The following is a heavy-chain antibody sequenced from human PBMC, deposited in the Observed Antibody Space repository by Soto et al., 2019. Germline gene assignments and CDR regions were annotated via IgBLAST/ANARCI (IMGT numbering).Heavy chain of an antibody. D-gene: IGHD3-16*01. CDR1: GFTSDDHG. J-gene: IGHJ4*02. CDR2: IIWNTGTT. V-gene: IGHV3-9*02. Sequence: EVQLVESGGGLVQPGRSLRLSCAASGFTSDDHGMHWVRQAPGKGLEWVSGIIWNTGTTGYADSVKGRFSISRDNAKKALYLQMNSLRDEDTALYYCVNDIEPGGAAYWGQGTQVTVSS. CDR3: VNDIEPGGAAY.